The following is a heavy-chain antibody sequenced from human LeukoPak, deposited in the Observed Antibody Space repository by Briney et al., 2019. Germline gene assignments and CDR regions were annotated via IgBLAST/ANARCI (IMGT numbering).Heavy chain of an antibody. CDR3: ARDRGPGVLDI. V-gene: IGHV4-30-4*07. CDR1: GGSISSNSYS. Sequence: TLSLTCGVSGGSISSNSYSWTWIRQPPGKALEWIGYIYYSGSAYYNPSLKSQFTISVDTSKNQFSLKLSSVTAADTAVYYCARDRGPGVLDIWGQGTMVTVSS. D-gene: IGHD3-3*01. CDR2: IYYSGSA. J-gene: IGHJ3*02.